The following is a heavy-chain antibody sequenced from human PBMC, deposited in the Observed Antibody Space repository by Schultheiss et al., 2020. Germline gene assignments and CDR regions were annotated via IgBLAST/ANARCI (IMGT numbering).Heavy chain of an antibody. CDR2: VNHGGTA. CDR1: NGSLSGHY. J-gene: IGHJ5*02. V-gene: IGHV4-34*01. Sequence: SQTLSLTCGVSNGSLSGHYWTYIRQPPGKGLEWIGEVNHGGTAHYNPSPKSRVTISLDKSKIQFSLKLTSVTAADTAVYFCTGGPRVLTLMVRGALRGFDPWGQGTPVTVSS. CDR3: TGGPRVLTLMVRGALRGFDP. D-gene: IGHD3-10*01.